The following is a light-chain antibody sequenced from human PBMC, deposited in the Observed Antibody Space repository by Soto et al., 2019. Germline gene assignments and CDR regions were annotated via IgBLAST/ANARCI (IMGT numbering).Light chain of an antibody. CDR1: QDIRGA. CDR2: DVS. Sequence: GDRVTITCRASQDIRGALAWYQQKPGKAPKILIYDVSTLESGVPSRFSGSSSGTDFTLTISSLQPVDFATHYCQQFNSYPITFGQGTRLEIK. V-gene: IGKV1-13*02. CDR3: QQFNSYPIT. J-gene: IGKJ5*01.